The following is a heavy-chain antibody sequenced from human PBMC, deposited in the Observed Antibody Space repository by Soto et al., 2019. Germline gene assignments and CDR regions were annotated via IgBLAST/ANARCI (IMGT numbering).Heavy chain of an antibody. CDR1: GYTFTGYY. D-gene: IGHD3-16*01. V-gene: IGHV1-2*02. CDR2: INPNSGGT. CDR3: ARDLLGATGIKSEGGYYYGMDV. Sequence: ASVKVSCKASGYTFTGYYMHWVRQAPGQGLEWMGWINPNSGGTNYAQKFQGRVTMTRDTSISTAYMELSRLRSDDTAVYYCARDLLGATGIKSEGGYYYGMDVWGQGTTVTVSS. J-gene: IGHJ6*02.